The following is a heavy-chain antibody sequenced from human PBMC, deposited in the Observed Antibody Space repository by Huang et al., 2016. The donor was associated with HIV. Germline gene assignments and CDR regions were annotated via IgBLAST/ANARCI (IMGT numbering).Heavy chain of an antibody. D-gene: IGHD2-2*01. V-gene: IGHV3-48*01. J-gene: IGHJ6*03. Sequence: EVQLVESGGGLVQPGGSLRLSCAASGFTFSSYSMNWVRQAPGKGLGWVSYISSGSGSRDYADCVEGRFTSSRDNGKNSLYVQLSGLRAEDTAVYYCARDHSPIVPYLYYMDVWGKGTTVTVSS. CDR1: GFTFSSYS. CDR2: ISSGSGSR. CDR3: ARDHSPIVPYLYYMDV.